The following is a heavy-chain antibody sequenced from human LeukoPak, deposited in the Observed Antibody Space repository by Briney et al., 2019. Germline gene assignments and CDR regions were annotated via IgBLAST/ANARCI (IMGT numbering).Heavy chain of an antibody. J-gene: IGHJ4*02. CDR1: GFTFDEHA. CDR2: ISGDGANE. V-gene: IGHV3-43*02. CDR3: AKRSGAPNNFDY. Sequence: PGGSLRLSCATSGFTFDEHAMHWVRQVPGRGLEWVSLISGDGANEYYADSMKGRFTISRDNSRNSLFLQMNSLRTEDTALYFCAKRSGAPNNFDYWGQGVLVTVSS. D-gene: IGHD1-1*01.